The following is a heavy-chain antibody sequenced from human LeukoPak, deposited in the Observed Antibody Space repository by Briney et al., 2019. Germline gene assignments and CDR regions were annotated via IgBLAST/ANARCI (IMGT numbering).Heavy chain of an antibody. CDR2: MNPNSGNT. V-gene: IGHV1-8*01. D-gene: IGHD6-19*01. Sequence: ASVKVSCKASGYTFTNYDINWVRQATGQGLEWMGGMNPNSGNTGYALKFQGRVTMNGNTSITTAYMELSSLRSEDTAVYYCARRRGWPTYFDYWGQGTLVTVSS. J-gene: IGHJ4*02. CDR3: ARRRGWPTYFDY. CDR1: GYTFTNYD.